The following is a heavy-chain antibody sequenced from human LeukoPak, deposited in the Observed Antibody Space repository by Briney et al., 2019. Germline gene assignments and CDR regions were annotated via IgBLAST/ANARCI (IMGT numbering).Heavy chain of an antibody. V-gene: IGHV3-9*01. CDR3: AKDSSSNPRNGAFDI. Sequence: GRSLRLSCAASGFTFDDYAMHWVRQAPGKGLEWVSGISWNSGSIGYADSVKGRFTISRDNAKNSLYLQMNSLRAEDTALYYCAKDSSSNPRNGAFDIWGQGTIVTVSS. CDR2: ISWNSGSI. J-gene: IGHJ3*02. CDR1: GFTFDDYA. D-gene: IGHD6-6*01.